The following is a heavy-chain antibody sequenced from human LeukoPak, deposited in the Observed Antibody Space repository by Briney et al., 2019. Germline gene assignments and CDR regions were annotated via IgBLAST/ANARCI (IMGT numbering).Heavy chain of an antibody. CDR3: ARDMGMMVEAAFDY. V-gene: IGHV3-53*01. J-gene: IGHJ4*02. CDR2: IYSGGST. Sequence: GRSLRLSCAASGFTVSSNYMSWVRQAPGKGLEWVSVIYSGGSTYYADSVKGRFTISRDNSKNTLYLQMNSLRAEDTAVYYCARDMGMMVEAAFDYWGQGTLVTVSS. CDR1: GFTVSSNY. D-gene: IGHD6-13*01.